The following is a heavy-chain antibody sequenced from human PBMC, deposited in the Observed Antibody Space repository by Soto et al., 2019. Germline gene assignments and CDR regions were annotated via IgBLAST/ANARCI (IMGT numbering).Heavy chain of an antibody. Sequence: SETLSLTCTVSGGSISSYYWSWIRQPPGKGLEWIGYIYYSGSTNYHPSLKSRVTISVDTSKNQFSLKLSSVTAADTAVYYCARDVAARRGKGYNWFDPWGQGTLVTVSS. D-gene: IGHD6-6*01. J-gene: IGHJ5*02. V-gene: IGHV4-59*01. CDR1: GGSISSYY. CDR2: IYYSGST. CDR3: ARDVAARRGKGYNWFDP.